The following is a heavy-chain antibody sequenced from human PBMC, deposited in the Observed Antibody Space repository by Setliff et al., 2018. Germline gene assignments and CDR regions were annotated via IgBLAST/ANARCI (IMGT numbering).Heavy chain of an antibody. Sequence: ASVKVSCKASGYTFTSYGISWVRQAPGQGLEWMGWISAYNGNTNYAQKLQGRVTMTTDTSTSTAYMELRSLRSDDTAVYYCARARGHYYDSSGRSGYFQHWGQGTQVTVSS. D-gene: IGHD3-22*01. CDR1: GYTFTSYG. J-gene: IGHJ1*01. CDR3: ARARGHYYDSSGRSGYFQH. V-gene: IGHV1-18*01. CDR2: ISAYNGNT.